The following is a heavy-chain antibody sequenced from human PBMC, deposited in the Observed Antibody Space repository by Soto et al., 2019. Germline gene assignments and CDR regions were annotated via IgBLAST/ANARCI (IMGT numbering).Heavy chain of an antibody. J-gene: IGHJ3*02. CDR1: GFSLRTSGVG. CDR2: IYWNEDK. CDR3: AHSASTGDDDFFI. V-gene: IGHV2-5*01. Sequence: QITLKESGPPLVKPTQPLTLPCTFSGFSLRTSGVGVGWIRQPPGKALVWLALIYWNEDKRYSPSLKSRLTINNDTSNNKVVLTIPNMEPVDTAIYYGAHSASTGDDDFFIWGQGAMV. D-gene: IGHD1-26*01.